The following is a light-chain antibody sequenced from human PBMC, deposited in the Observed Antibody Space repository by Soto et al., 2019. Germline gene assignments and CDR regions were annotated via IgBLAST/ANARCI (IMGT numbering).Light chain of an antibody. Sequence: ELVLTQFPATLSLSPGERATLSCRASQSVSTYLAWYQQKPGQAPRLLIYDTSSRATGIPGRFSGSGSGIDFTLTISRLEPEDFAVYYCQQRGSWPRVTFGGGTKVEIK. CDR2: DTS. J-gene: IGKJ4*01. CDR1: QSVSTY. V-gene: IGKV3-11*01. CDR3: QQRGSWPRVT.